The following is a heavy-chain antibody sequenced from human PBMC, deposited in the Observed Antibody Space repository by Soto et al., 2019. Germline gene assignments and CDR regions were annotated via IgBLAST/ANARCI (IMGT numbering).Heavy chain of an antibody. D-gene: IGHD3-9*01. CDR3: ARHRGYYDILTGYYTELNFDY. J-gene: IGHJ4*02. CDR1: GGSISSSSYY. V-gene: IGHV4-39*01. Sequence: SETLSLTCTVSGGSISSSSYYWFWIRQPPGKGLVWIGSIYYSGTTYYNPSLKSRVTISVDTSKNQFSLKLSSVTAADTAVYYCARHRGYYDILTGYYTELNFDYWGQGTLVTVSS. CDR2: IYYSGTT.